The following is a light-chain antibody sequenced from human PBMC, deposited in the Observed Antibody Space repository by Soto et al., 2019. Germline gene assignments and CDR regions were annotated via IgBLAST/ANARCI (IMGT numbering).Light chain of an antibody. CDR2: GAS. V-gene: IGKV1-6*01. CDR1: RAIRND. Sequence: AIQLPNPPSSLSPSVEDRVTITCRASRAIRNDLGWYQQKPGKAPKLLIPGASSLQSGVPSRFRGSASGTEFTLTISSLQPEDLATYYCLQDHSYPWTFGQGTKVEI. CDR3: LQDHSYPWT. J-gene: IGKJ1*01.